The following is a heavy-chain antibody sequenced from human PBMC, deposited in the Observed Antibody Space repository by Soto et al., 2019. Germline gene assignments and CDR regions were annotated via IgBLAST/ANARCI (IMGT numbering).Heavy chain of an antibody. CDR2: ISWNSGSI. V-gene: IGHV3-9*01. Sequence: GGSLRLSCAASGFTFDDYAMHWVRQAPWKGLEWVSGISWNSGSIGYADSVKGRFTISRDNAKNSLYLQMNSLRAEDTALYYCAKSRPDSSGYWTFSSPGPYYFDYWGQGTLVTVSS. J-gene: IGHJ4*02. CDR3: AKSRPDSSGYWTFSSPGPYYFDY. CDR1: GFTFDDYA. D-gene: IGHD3-22*01.